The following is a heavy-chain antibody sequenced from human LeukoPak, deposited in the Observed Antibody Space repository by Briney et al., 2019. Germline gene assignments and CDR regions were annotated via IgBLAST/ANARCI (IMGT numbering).Heavy chain of an antibody. CDR1: GFTFSGSA. CDR2: IRSKANSYAT. CDR3: AKDRGYYDSSLPTKIDH. Sequence: PGGSLRLSCAASGFTFSGSAMHWVRLASGKGLEWVGRIRSKANSYATAYAASVKGRFTISRDDSKNTAYLQMNSLKTEDTAVYYCAKDRGYYDSSLPTKIDHWGQGTLVTVSS. J-gene: IGHJ4*02. D-gene: IGHD3-22*01. V-gene: IGHV3-73*01.